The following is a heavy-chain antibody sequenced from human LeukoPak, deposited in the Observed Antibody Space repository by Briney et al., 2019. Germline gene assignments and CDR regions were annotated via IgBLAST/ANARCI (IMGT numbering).Heavy chain of an antibody. D-gene: IGHD6-19*01. CDR2: IYYSGSP. CDR3: ARHTGWYDALDI. Sequence: SETLSLTCVVSGGSISSSSYYWGWLRQPPGKGLEWIGNIYYSGSPHYNPSLKSRVSISVDTSKSQFSLKLSSVTAADTAVYYCARHTGWYDALDIWGQGTMVTVSS. CDR1: GGSISSSSYY. V-gene: IGHV4-39*01. J-gene: IGHJ3*02.